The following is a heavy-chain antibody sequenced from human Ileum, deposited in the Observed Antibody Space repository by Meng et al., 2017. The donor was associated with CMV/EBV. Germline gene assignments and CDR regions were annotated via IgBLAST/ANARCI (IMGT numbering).Heavy chain of an antibody. Sequence: GESLKISCSASGFTFKNFPMTWVRQAPGKGLEWVSAVSGDGNTTYSGDSVEGRFAISRDNSKSTAYLYINDLRAEDTAMYYCARVRYYKSGRPSALDFWGQGTMVTVSS. V-gene: IGHV3-23*01. CDR2: VSGDGNTT. CDR3: ARVRYYKSGRPSALDF. D-gene: IGHD3-10*01. J-gene: IGHJ3*01. CDR1: GFTFKNFP.